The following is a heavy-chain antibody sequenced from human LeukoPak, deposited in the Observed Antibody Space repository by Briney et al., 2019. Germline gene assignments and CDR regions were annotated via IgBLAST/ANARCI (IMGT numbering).Heavy chain of an antibody. CDR2: LEPNSVKT. CDR3: ARAPGNYVHWFDP. J-gene: IGHJ5*02. Sequence: ASVKVSCKAAGYTFTSYDINWGRQATGQGLEGMGWLEPNSVKTGYAQNFQGRLNMLRNTSINTAYMELSSLRSEDTAVYYCARAPGNYVHWFDPWGQGTLVTVSS. D-gene: IGHD3-10*02. V-gene: IGHV1-8*01. CDR1: GYTFTSYD.